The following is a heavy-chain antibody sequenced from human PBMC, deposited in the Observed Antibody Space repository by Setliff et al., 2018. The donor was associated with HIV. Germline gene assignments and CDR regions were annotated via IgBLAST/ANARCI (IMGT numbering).Heavy chain of an antibody. CDR1: GGTFSSYA. D-gene: IGHD3-3*01. Sequence: SVKVSCKASGGTFSSYAISWVRQAPGQGLEWMGGIIPILGTTNYAQKFQGRVTITADESTSTAYMELSSLRSEDTAVYYCAKDRGHNFWSGYSDYWGQGTLVTVSS. CDR2: IIPILGTT. CDR3: AKDRGHNFWSGYSDY. V-gene: IGHV1-69*13. J-gene: IGHJ4*02.